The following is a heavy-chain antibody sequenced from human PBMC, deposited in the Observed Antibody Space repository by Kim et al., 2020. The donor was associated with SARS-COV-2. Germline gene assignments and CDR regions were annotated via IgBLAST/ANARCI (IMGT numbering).Heavy chain of an antibody. CDR3: ARARSDGSGSYYYYYGMDV. D-gene: IGHD3-10*01. CDR2: IYSGGST. CDR1: GFTVSSNY. J-gene: IGHJ6*02. V-gene: IGHV3-53*01. Sequence: GGSLRLSCAASGFTVSSNYMSWVRQAPGKGLEWVSVIYSGGSTYYADSVKGRFTISRDNSKNTLYLQMNSLRAEDTAVYYCARARSDGSGSYYYYYGMDVWGQGTTVTVSS.